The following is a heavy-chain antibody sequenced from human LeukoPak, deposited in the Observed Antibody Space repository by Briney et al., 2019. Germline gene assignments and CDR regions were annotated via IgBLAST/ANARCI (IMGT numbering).Heavy chain of an antibody. J-gene: IGHJ6*03. D-gene: IGHD4-11*01. CDR3: ARTYSNYGGSYYYYYMDV. V-gene: IGHV1-46*02. CDR2: INPSDDST. Sequence: ASVKVSCKASGYTFNSSYMHWVRQAPGQGLEWMGIINPSDDSTRYAQKFQGRVTMTKDTSTNTVYMHLSSLSSDDTAVYYCARTYSNYGGSYYYYYMDVWGKGTTVTVSS. CDR1: GYTFNSSY.